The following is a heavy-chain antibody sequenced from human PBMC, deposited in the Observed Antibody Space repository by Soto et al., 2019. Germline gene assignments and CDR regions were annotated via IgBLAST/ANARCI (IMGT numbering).Heavy chain of an antibody. CDR3: ARETVDLNDAFDI. Sequence: GASGEVSCKASGYTFTRYGIRWVRHGPGQGLEWMGWISAYNGNTNYAQKLQGRVTMTTDTSTSTAYMELRSLRSDDTAVYYCARETVDLNDAFDIWCQGTMVTV. V-gene: IGHV1-18*04. D-gene: IGHD5-12*01. CDR1: GYTFTRYG. CDR2: ISAYNGNT. J-gene: IGHJ3*02.